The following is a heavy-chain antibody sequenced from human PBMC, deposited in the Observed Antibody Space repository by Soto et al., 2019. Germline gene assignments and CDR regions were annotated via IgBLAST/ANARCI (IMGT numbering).Heavy chain of an antibody. D-gene: IGHD3-10*01. Sequence: QVQLVESGGGVVQPGRSLRLSCAASGVHFDSYGMHWVRQAPGKGPEWVATISYDGDNKYYADSVKGRFTISRDNFKSTLHLQMNSLRTEDTAVYYCAKDPYGSGSYYTQYYYSGMDVWGHGTTVTVSS. J-gene: IGHJ6*02. CDR1: GVHFDSYG. CDR2: ISYDGDNK. V-gene: IGHV3-30*18. CDR3: AKDPYGSGSYYTQYYYSGMDV.